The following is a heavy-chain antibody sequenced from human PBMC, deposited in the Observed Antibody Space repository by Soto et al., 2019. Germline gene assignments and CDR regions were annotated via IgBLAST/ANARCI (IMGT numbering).Heavy chain of an antibody. V-gene: IGHV1-2*02. Sequence: ASVKVSCKASGYTFSDYYVHWVREAPGQGLEWMGWINPSSGGTIYTRRFQGRVTMTRDTSISTVYMELSRLTSDDTAVYYCAREMGVIGAPGYTWFDPWGQGALVTVSS. CDR3: AREMGVIGAPGYTWFDP. J-gene: IGHJ5*02. CDR1: GYTFSDYY. CDR2: INPSSGGT. D-gene: IGHD1-26*01.